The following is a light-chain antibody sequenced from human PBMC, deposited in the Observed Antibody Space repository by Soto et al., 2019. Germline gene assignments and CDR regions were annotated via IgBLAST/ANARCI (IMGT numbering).Light chain of an antibody. Sequence: EIVLTQSPGTLSLSPGERATLSCRASQSVSSSNLAWYQQKPGQAPRLLIYGASSRATGIPDRFSGSGSGTDFTLTISRLEPEDFAVYYCQQYGSSSWTFVQGTKVEIK. CDR2: GAS. CDR3: QQYGSSSWT. CDR1: QSVSSSN. V-gene: IGKV3-20*01. J-gene: IGKJ1*01.